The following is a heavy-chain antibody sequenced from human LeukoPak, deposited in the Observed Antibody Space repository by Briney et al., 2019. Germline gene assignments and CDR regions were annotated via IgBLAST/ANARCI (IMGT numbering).Heavy chain of an antibody. Sequence: GGSLRLSCVASGFSITTSWIHWVRQAPGRGLVWASRVNPSGSSTNYADFVKGRFTISRDSARNTVYLQMNSLRADDSAVYYCARGNTGSSGLWDSWGQGTLVTVSS. D-gene: IGHD1-26*01. CDR3: ARGNTGSSGLWDS. CDR2: VNPSGSST. J-gene: IGHJ4*02. CDR1: GFSITTSW. V-gene: IGHV3-74*01.